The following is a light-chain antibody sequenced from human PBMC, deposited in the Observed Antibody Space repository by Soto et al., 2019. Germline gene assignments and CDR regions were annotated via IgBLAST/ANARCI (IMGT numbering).Light chain of an antibody. CDR1: QSASSRY. Sequence: EIVLTQSPGTLSLSPGERATLACRASQSASSRYLAWYQQKPGQAPRLLIYGASSRATGIPDRFSGSGSGTDFTLTISRLEPEDFAVYYCQEYGNSRTFGQGTRVEIK. CDR3: QEYGNSRT. V-gene: IGKV3-20*01. CDR2: GAS. J-gene: IGKJ1*01.